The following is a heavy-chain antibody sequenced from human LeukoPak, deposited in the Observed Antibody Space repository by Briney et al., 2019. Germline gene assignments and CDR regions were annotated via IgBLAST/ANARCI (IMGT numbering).Heavy chain of an antibody. D-gene: IGHD7-27*01. CDR3: ARENWANDY. CDR1: GFTFTTYY. J-gene: IGHJ4*02. CDR2: INQDGRTK. V-gene: IGHV3-7*01. Sequence: GXXLXLSCAASGFTFTTYYMSWVRQAPGKGLEWVANINQDGRTKYYVDSVKGGFTISRDNAINSVFLQMNSLRAEDTAVYYCARENWANDYWGQGTLVTVSS.